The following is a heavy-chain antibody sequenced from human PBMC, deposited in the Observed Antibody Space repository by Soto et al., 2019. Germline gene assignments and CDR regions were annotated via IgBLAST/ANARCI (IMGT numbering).Heavy chain of an antibody. CDR3: ARSSAAIRYSSSWNFDY. Sequence: NPSETLSLTCAVSGGSISSYYWSWIRQPPGKGLEWIGYIYYSGSTNYNPSLKSRVTISVDTSKNQFSLKLSSVTAADTAVYYCARSSAAIRYSSSWNFDYWGQGTLVTVSS. CDR1: GGSISSYY. CDR2: IYYSGST. V-gene: IGHV4-59*01. J-gene: IGHJ4*02. D-gene: IGHD6-13*01.